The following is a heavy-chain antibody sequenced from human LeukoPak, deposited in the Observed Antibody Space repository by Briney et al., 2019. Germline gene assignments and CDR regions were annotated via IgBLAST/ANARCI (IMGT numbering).Heavy chain of an antibody. CDR3: ARDLGVYGGYDSFDY. CDR2: ISSSSSYI. D-gene: IGHD5-12*01. CDR1: GFTLSSYN. V-gene: IGHV3-21*01. Sequence: PGGSLRLSCAASGFTLSSYNMNWVRQVPGKGLEWVSYISSSSSYIYYADSVRGRFTISRDNAKNSLYLQMNSLRAEDTAVYYCARDLGVYGGYDSFDYWGQGTLVTVSS. J-gene: IGHJ4*02.